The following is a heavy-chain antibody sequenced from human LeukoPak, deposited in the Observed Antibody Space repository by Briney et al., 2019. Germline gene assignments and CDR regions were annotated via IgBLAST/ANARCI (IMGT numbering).Heavy chain of an antibody. CDR2: ISYDGSNK. Sequence: GGSLRLSCAASGFTFSTYVMSWVRQAPGKGPEWVAVISYDGSNKYYADSVKGRFTISRDNSKNTLYLQMNSLRAEDTAVYYCAKGFDYWGQGTLVTVSS. J-gene: IGHJ4*02. CDR3: AKGFDY. CDR1: GFTFSTYV. V-gene: IGHV3-30*18.